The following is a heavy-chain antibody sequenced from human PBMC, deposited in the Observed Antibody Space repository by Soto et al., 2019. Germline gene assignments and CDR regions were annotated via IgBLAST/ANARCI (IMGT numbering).Heavy chain of an antibody. J-gene: IGHJ3*02. V-gene: IGHV3-20*04. D-gene: IGHD3-22*01. CDR2: INWNGGST. CDR1: GFTFDDYG. Sequence: GGSLRLSCAASGFTFDDYGMSWVRQAPGKGLEWVSGINWNGGSTGYADSVKGRFTISRDNAKNSLYLQMNSLRAEDTALYYCARARRYSSGYYTDAFDSPGQGTMVTVSS. CDR3: ARARRYSSGYYTDAFDS.